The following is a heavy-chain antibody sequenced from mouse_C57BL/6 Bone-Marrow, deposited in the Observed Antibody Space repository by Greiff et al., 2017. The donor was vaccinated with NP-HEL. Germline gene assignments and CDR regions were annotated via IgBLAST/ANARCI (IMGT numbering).Heavy chain of an antibody. V-gene: IGHV1-64*01. CDR1: GYTFTSYW. D-gene: IGHD2-3*01. Sequence: VQLQQPGAELVKPGASVKLSCKASGYTFTSYWMHWVKQRPGQGLEWIGMIHPKSGSTNYNEKFKSKATLTVDKSSITAYMQLSSLTSEDSAVYYCANPSYRWAMDYWGQGTSVTVSS. CDR2: IHPKSGST. J-gene: IGHJ4*01. CDR3: ANPSYRWAMDY.